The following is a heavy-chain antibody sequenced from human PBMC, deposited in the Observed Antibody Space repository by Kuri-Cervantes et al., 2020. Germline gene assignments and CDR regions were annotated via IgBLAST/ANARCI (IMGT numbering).Heavy chain of an antibody. Sequence: SETLSLTCTVSGGSISSGANYWGWIRQPPGKGLEWIANMHYSGSTFYNPSLKSRVAISADTSKNQFSLKLRSVTAADTAVYYCARRPTGSSADFWGQGTLVTVSS. D-gene: IGHD6-6*01. CDR2: MHYSGST. CDR3: ARRPTGSSADF. CDR1: GGSISSGANY. V-gene: IGHV4-39*01. J-gene: IGHJ4*02.